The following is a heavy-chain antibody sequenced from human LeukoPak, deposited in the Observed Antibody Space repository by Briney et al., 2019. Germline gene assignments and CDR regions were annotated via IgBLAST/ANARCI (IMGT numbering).Heavy chain of an antibody. J-gene: IGHJ4*02. D-gene: IGHD3-9*01. CDR3: ARGSLRYFDWLLPGNFDY. Sequence: ASVKVSCTASGYTFTSYDINWVRQATGQGLEWMGWMNPNSGNTGYAQKFQGRVTMTRNTSISTAYMELSSLRSEDTAVYYCARGSLRYFDWLLPGNFDYWGQGTLVTVSS. CDR1: GYTFTSYD. CDR2: MNPNSGNT. V-gene: IGHV1-8*01.